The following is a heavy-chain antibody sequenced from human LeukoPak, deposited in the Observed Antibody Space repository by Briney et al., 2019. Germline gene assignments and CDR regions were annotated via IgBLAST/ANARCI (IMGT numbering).Heavy chain of an antibody. D-gene: IGHD4-17*01. Sequence: PSETLSLTCTVSGGSISSYYWSWIRQPPGKGLEWIGYIYYSGSTNYNPSLKSRVTISVDTSKNQFSLKLSSVTAADTAVYYCARPNYGDYDPYYYYYMDVWGKGTTVTVSS. CDR1: GGSISSYY. V-gene: IGHV4-59*01. CDR3: ARPNYGDYDPYYYYYMDV. CDR2: IYYSGST. J-gene: IGHJ6*03.